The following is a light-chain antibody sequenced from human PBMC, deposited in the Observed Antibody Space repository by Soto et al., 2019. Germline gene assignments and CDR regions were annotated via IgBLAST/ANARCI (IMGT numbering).Light chain of an antibody. J-gene: IGLJ1*01. CDR3: SSSTGSSTYV. V-gene: IGLV2-14*01. CDR1: ITDVGGYNY. Sequence: QSLLSQPPSVSGVPGQSLTISCTGSITDVGGYNYVSWYQQHPAKAPKLLIYEVSHRPSGVSNRFSGYKSGDTASLTISGLQAEDEADYYCSSSTGSSTYVFGTGTKVTVL. CDR2: EVS.